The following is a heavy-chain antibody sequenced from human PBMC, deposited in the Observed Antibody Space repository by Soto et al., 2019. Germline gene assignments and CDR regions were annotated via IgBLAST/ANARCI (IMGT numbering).Heavy chain of an antibody. V-gene: IGHV6-1*01. CDR1: GDSVSSNSAA. J-gene: IGHJ6*02. CDR2: TYYRSKWYN. CDR3: ATSWARGSGSYYGMDV. Sequence: PSQTLSLTCAISGDSVSSNSAAWNWIRQSPSRGLEWLGRTYYRSKWYNDYAVSVKSRITINPDTSKNQFSLQLNSVTPEDTAVYYCATSWARGSGSYYGMDVWGQGTKVTVSS. D-gene: IGHD3-10*01.